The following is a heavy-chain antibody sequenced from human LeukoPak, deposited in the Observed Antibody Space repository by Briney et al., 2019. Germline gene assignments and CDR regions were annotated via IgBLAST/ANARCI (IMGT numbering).Heavy chain of an antibody. D-gene: IGHD5-12*01. CDR2: LYYSGST. V-gene: IGHV4-39*01. CDR3: ARQAISGYDPPPFDS. Sequence: PSETLSLTCTVSGGSISNSTYYWGWIRQPPGKGLEWIGNLYYSGSTYYNPSLKSRVTISVDTSKNQFSLKLSSVTAADTAVYYCARQAISGYDPPPFDSWGQGTLVTASS. CDR1: GGSISNSTYY. J-gene: IGHJ4*02.